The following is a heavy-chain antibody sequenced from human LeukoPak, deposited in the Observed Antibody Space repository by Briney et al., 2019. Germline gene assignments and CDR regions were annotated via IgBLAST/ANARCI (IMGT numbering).Heavy chain of an antibody. V-gene: IGHV3-64*01. J-gene: IGHJ6*03. CDR1: GGSISSYY. Sequence: ETLSLTCTVSGGSISSYYWSWIRQPPGKGLEYVSAISSNGGSTYYANSVKGRFTISRDNSKNTLYLQMGSLRAEDMAVYYCARDGYDFWSGFNYYYYYMDVWGKGTTVTVSS. CDR3: ARDGYDFWSGFNYYYYYMDV. CDR2: ISSNGGST. D-gene: IGHD3-3*01.